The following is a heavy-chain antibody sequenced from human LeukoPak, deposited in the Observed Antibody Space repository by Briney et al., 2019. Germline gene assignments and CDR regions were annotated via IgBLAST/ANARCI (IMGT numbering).Heavy chain of an antibody. Sequence: PSETLSLTCAVSGGSVSSGGYSWSWLRQPPGNGLERIGYIYHSGRASYNPSLKSLVTISLDRTRNHVSLNLTSVTAADTAVYYCARDPGADTAMANSWFDPWGQGTLVTVSS. V-gene: IGHV4-30-2*01. CDR1: GGSVSSGGYS. CDR3: ARDPGADTAMANSWFDP. CDR2: IYHSGRA. D-gene: IGHD5-18*01. J-gene: IGHJ5*02.